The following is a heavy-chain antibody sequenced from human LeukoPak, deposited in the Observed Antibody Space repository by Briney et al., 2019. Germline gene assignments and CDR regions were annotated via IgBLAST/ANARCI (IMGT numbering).Heavy chain of an antibody. D-gene: IGHD5-12*01. Sequence: SETLSLTCTVSGGSISSYYWSWIRQPPGKGLEWIGYIYYSGSTNYNPSLKSRVTISIDTSKNQFPLKLSSVTAADTAVYYCARRQRGYSFDYWGQGTLVTVSS. J-gene: IGHJ4*02. CDR2: IYYSGST. CDR1: GGSISSYY. CDR3: ARRQRGYSFDY. V-gene: IGHV4-59*08.